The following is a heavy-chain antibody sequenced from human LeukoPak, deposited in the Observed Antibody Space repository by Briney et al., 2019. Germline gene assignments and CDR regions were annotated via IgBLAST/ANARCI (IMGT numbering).Heavy chain of an antibody. J-gene: IGHJ4*02. V-gene: IGHV3-23*01. D-gene: IGHD1-26*01. CDR2: ISGSGGST. CDR3: AKDLELLVLGNADY. CDR1: GFTFSSYA. Sequence: GGSLRLSCAASGFTFSSYAMSWVRQAPGKGPEWVSAISGSGGSTYYADSVKGRFTISRDNSKNTLYLQMNSLRAEDTAVYYCAKDLELLVLGNADYWGEGTLVTVSS.